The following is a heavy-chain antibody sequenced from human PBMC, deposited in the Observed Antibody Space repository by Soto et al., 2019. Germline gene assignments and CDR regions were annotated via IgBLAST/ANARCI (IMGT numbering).Heavy chain of an antibody. Sequence: GASVKVSCKTSGYTFTSYALHWVRQAPGQRLEWMGWTNAGNGNTKYSEKFQGRVTITRDTPASTAYMELSSLRSEDTAVYYCARGTTVTMNNWGQGTLVTVSS. CDR2: TNAGNGNT. D-gene: IGHD4-17*01. J-gene: IGHJ4*02. CDR3: ARGTTVTMNN. CDR1: GYTFTSYA. V-gene: IGHV1-3*01.